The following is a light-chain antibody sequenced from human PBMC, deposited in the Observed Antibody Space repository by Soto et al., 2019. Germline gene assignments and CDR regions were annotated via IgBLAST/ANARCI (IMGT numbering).Light chain of an antibody. CDR3: QQYNSDPST. CDR1: QGISTW. J-gene: IGKJ5*01. CDR2: AAS. Sequence: DIRMTQSPSSLSASVGDRVTITCRASQGISTWLAWYQQKPEKAPKCLIYAASSLQSGVPSRFSGSGSETDFTLTISSLQPEDFATYYCQQYNSDPSTFGQGTRLEIK. V-gene: IGKV1D-16*01.